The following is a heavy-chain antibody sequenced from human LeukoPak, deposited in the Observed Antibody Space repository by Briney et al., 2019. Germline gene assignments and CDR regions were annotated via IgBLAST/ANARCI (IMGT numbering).Heavy chain of an antibody. Sequence: GGSLRLTCAASGFTFSSYAMSWVRQAPGKGLEWVSAISGSGGSTYFADSVKGRFTISRDNSKNTLYLQMNSLRAEDTAVYYCAKSGRGSGSYYNAYYFDYWGQGTLITVSS. CDR3: AKSGRGSGSYYNAYYFDY. J-gene: IGHJ4*02. D-gene: IGHD3-10*01. CDR2: ISGSGGST. V-gene: IGHV3-23*01. CDR1: GFTFSSYA.